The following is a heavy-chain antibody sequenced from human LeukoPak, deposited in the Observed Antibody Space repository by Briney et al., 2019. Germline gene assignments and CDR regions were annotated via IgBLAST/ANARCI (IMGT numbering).Heavy chain of an antibody. V-gene: IGHV4-38-2*01. Sequence: PSETLSLTGAVSGYSISSGYYWGWIRQPPGKGLEWIGSMYHSGMSYYNPSLESRVTISIATSQTQFSLKLTSVTAADTAMYYCTRRHATSQTFDYWGQGTLVTVSS. CDR2: MYHSGMS. CDR1: GYSISSGYY. CDR3: TRRHATSQTFDY. J-gene: IGHJ4*02.